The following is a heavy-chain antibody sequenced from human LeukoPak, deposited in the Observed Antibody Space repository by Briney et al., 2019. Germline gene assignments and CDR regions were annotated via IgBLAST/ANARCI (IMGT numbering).Heavy chain of an antibody. CDR3: ATDPEDSSTLTNWFDT. D-gene: IGHD2-2*01. CDR1: GGTFSNFG. J-gene: IGHJ5*02. Sequence: ASVKVSCKVSGGTFSNFGINWVRQAPGQGLEWMGGIIPIFGTPNYAQKFQGRITITADESTSKAYMELTSLRSEDTAVFYCATDPEDSSTLTNWFDTWGQGTLVTVSS. CDR2: IIPIFGTP. V-gene: IGHV1-69*13.